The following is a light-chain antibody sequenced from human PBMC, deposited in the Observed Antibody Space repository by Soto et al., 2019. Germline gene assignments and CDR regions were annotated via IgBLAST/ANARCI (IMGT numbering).Light chain of an antibody. Sequence: EVVLTQSPATLSFSPVERATLSCRASQSVSEFLAWYQQKPGQAPRLLIYDASNRATGIPARFSGSGSGTDFTLTISSLEAEDFALYYCQQRSKWPVTFGGGTRWIS. J-gene: IGKJ4*01. V-gene: IGKV3-11*01. CDR2: DAS. CDR3: QQRSKWPVT. CDR1: QSVSEF.